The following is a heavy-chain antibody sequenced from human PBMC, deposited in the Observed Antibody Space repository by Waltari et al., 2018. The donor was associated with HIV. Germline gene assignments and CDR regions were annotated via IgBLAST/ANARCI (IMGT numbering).Heavy chain of an antibody. CDR3: AREDGYSSGS. CDR2: ISPNRGGT. D-gene: IGHD6-19*01. Sequence: QVQLVQSGAEVSKPGASVKASCKASGYTFTGYYMPWVRQAPGQGLEWMGWISPNRGGTNYAQKFQGRVTMTRDTSISTAYMELSRLRSDDTAVYYCAREDGYSSGSWGQGTLVTVSS. V-gene: IGHV1-2*02. CDR1: GYTFTGYY. J-gene: IGHJ5*02.